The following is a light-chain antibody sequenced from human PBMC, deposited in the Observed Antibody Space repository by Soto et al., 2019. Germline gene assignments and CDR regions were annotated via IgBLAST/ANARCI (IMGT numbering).Light chain of an antibody. Sequence: EIVLTQSPGTLSLSPGERATLSCRASQNINSRYLAWYQQKPGQAPRLLIYGTSSRATGIPDRFSGSGSGTDFTLTISRLEPEDFAVYYFQQFGSSPGFTFGPGTKVDI. J-gene: IGKJ3*01. CDR2: GTS. CDR1: QNINSRY. CDR3: QQFGSSPGFT. V-gene: IGKV3-20*01.